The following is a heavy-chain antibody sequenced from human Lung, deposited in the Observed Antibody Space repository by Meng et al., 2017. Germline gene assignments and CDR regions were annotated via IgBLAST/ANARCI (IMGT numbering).Heavy chain of an antibody. V-gene: IGHV4-34*01. D-gene: IGHD4-11*01. Sequence: QVEQRQVGAVLLKPSQTLSLTCVVSGGSFSNYYWSWIRQPPGKGLEWIGEINHSGSTNYNPSLESRATISVDTSQNNLSLKLSSVTAADSAVYYCARGPTTMAHDFDYWGQGTLVTVSS. CDR1: GGSFSNYY. J-gene: IGHJ4*02. CDR2: INHSGST. CDR3: ARGPTTMAHDFDY.